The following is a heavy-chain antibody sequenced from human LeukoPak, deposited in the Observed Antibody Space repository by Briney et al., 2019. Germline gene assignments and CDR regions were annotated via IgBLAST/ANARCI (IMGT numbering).Heavy chain of an antibody. CDR1: NGSINSGGFY. CDR2: IYYSGTT. D-gene: IGHD5-24*01. Sequence: PSQTLSLTCNVSNGSINSGGFYWSWVRQHPGKGLEWIGYIYYSGTTYYNPSLKSRLIMSVDTCKNQFSLKLSSVTAADTAVYYCARDEDGYNSLEYWGQGTLVTVSS. J-gene: IGHJ4*02. CDR3: ARDEDGYNSLEY. V-gene: IGHV4-31*03.